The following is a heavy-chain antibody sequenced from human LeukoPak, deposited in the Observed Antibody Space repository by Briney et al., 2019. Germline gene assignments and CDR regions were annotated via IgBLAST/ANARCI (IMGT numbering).Heavy chain of an antibody. J-gene: IGHJ4*02. V-gene: IGHV3-48*04. CDR2: ISSSSSTI. CDR3: ARDRGGSYSAIDY. CDR1: GFTFSSYS. D-gene: IGHD1-26*01. Sequence: GGSLRLSCAASGFTFSSYSMNWVRQAPGKGLEWVSFISSSSSTIYYADSVKGRFTITRDNAKNSLYLQMNSLRTEDTAVYYCARDRGGSYSAIDYWGQGTLVTVSS.